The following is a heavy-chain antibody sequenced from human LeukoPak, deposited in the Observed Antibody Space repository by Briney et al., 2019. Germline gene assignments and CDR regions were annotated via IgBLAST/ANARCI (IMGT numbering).Heavy chain of an antibody. CDR1: GYTFTGYY. V-gene: IGHV1-2*02. CDR3: ARGGYSSSWYPRAEYFQH. Sequence: GASVKVSCKASGYTFTGYYMHWVRQPPGQGLEWMGWINPNSDGTNYAQKFQGRVTMTRDTSISTAYMELSRLRSDDTAVYYCARGGYSSSWYPRAEYFQHWGQGTLVTVSS. D-gene: IGHD6-13*01. J-gene: IGHJ1*01. CDR2: INPNSDGT.